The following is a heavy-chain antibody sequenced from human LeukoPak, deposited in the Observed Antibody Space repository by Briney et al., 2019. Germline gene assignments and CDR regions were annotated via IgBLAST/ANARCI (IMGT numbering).Heavy chain of an antibody. D-gene: IGHD2-2*01. CDR3: ARHQIRYCSSTSCLYWYFDL. Sequence: PSETLSLTCTVSGGSISSSSYYWGWIRQPPGKGLEWIGSIYYSGSTYYNPSLKSRVTISVDTSKNQFSLKLSSVTAADTAVYYCARHQIRYCSSTSCLYWYFDLWGRGTLVTVSS. CDR1: GGSISSSSYY. V-gene: IGHV4-39*01. CDR2: IYYSGST. J-gene: IGHJ2*01.